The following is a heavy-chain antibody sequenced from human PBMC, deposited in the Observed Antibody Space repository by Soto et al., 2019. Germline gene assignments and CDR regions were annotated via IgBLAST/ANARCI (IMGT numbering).Heavy chain of an antibody. CDR1: GGSISSYY. D-gene: IGHD1-7*01. J-gene: IGHJ6*02. Sequence: QVQLQESGPGLVKPSETLSLTCSVSGGSISSYYWSWIRQPPGKGQEWIGYIYYCGSTNYNPSLKSRVPKSVDTSKNQFSLLLSSVTAADTAVYYCAREGLTGTIGLYYYYGMDVWGQGTTVTVSS. CDR3: AREGLTGTIGLYYYYGMDV. V-gene: IGHV4-59*01. CDR2: IYYCGST.